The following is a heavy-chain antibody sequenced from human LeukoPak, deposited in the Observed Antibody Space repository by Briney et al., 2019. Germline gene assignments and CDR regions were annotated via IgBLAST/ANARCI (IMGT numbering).Heavy chain of an antibody. CDR1: GFTFDDYA. CDR3: ARDGGYGSGSYYPGYFDY. Sequence: GRSLRLSCAASGFTFDDYAMHWVRQAPGKGLAWVSGISWNSGSIGYADSVKGRFTISRDNAKNSLYLQMNSLRAEDTALYYCARDGGYGSGSYYPGYFDYWGQGTLVTVSS. D-gene: IGHD3-10*01. J-gene: IGHJ4*02. CDR2: ISWNSGSI. V-gene: IGHV3-9*01.